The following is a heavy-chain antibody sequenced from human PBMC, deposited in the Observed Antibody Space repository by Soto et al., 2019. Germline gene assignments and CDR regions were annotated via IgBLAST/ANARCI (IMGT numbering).Heavy chain of an antibody. J-gene: IGHJ4*02. V-gene: IGHV1-18*01. CDR1: GYTFTSYG. Sequence: QVQLVQSGAEVKKPGASVKVSCKASGYTFTSYGISWVRQAPGQGLEWMGWISAYNGNTNYAQKLQGRVTMTTDPSTSTAYMELRSLRSDDTAVYYCARDIVVVPAAARFPDYWGQGTLVTVSS. D-gene: IGHD2-2*01. CDR3: ARDIVVVPAAARFPDY. CDR2: ISAYNGNT.